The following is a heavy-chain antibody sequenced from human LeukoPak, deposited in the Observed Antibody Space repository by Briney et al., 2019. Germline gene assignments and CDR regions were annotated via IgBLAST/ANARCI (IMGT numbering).Heavy chain of an antibody. V-gene: IGHV4-4*07. D-gene: IGHD3-10*01. CDR3: ATSMVRGVNFDY. CDR1: GGSISSNYY. J-gene: IGHJ4*02. CDR2: IYTSGST. Sequence: SETLSLTCTVSGGSISSNYYWSWIRQPAGKGLEWIGRIYTSGSTNYNPSLKSRVTISVDTSKNQFSLKLSSVTAADTAVYYCATSMVRGVNFDYWGQGTLVTVSS.